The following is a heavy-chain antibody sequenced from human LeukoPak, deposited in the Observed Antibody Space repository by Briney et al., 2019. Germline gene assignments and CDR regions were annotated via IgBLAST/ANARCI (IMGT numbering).Heavy chain of an antibody. D-gene: IGHD2-15*01. CDR2: IQYSGTT. V-gene: IGHV4-59*01. Sequence: SETLSLTCTVSGGSFTSYPWSWIRQPPGKGLEWIGFIQYSGTTNYNPSLKSRVTISVDTSKNQFSLKLSSVTAADTAIYYCARHYCSGGNCYYFDYWGQGILVTVSS. J-gene: IGHJ4*02. CDR3: ARHYCSGGNCYYFDY. CDR1: GGSFTSYP.